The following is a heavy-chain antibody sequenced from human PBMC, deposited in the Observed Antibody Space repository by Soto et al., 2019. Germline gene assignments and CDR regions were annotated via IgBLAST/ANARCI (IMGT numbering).Heavy chain of an antibody. CDR1: GFTFTRYS. V-gene: IGHV3-21*06. J-gene: IGHJ4*02. CDR2: ISSTTNYI. Sequence: PGGSLRLSCAASGFTFTRYSMNWVRQAPGKGLEWVSSISSTTNYIYYGDSMKGRFTISRDNAKNSLYLEMNSLRAEDTAVYYCARESEDLTSNFDYWGQGILVTVFS. CDR3: ARESEDLTSNFDY.